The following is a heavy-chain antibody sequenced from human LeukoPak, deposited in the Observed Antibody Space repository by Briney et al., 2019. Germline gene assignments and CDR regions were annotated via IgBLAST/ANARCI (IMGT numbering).Heavy chain of an antibody. CDR1: GGSISGYY. V-gene: IGHV4-59*08. CDR3: ARQETNWFDP. CDR2: SYYSGST. J-gene: IGHJ5*02. Sequence: LETLSLTCTVSGGSISGYYWSWIRQPPGKGLEWIGYSYYSGSTNYNPSLKSRVTISVDTSKNQFSLKLSSVTAADTAVYYCARQETNWFDPWGQGTLVIVSS.